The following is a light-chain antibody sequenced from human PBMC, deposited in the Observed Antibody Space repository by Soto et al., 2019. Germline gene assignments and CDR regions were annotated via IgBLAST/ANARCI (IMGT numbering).Light chain of an antibody. CDR1: SSNIGAAYD. CDR3: QSYDSGLTGSV. V-gene: IGLV1-40*01. Sequence: QSVLTQPPSVSGATGQKVTISCTGTSSNIGAAYDVNWYRHLPGTAPKLLIYGNTNRPSGVPDRFSGSKSSTSASLAITGLQADDEAVYYCQSYDSGLTGSVFGGGTKVTVL. J-gene: IGLJ2*01. CDR2: GNT.